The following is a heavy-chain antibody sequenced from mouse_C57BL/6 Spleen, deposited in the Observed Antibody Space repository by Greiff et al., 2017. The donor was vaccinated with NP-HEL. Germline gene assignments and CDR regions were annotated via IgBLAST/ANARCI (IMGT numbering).Heavy chain of an antibody. Sequence: DMKLQESGPGLVKPSQSLSLTCSVTGYSITSGYYWNWIRQFPGNKLEWMGYISYDGSNNYNPSLKNRISITRDTSKNQFFLTLNSVTTEDTATYYCARAYGSSFAMDYWGQGTSVTVSS. J-gene: IGHJ4*01. CDR3: ARAYGSSFAMDY. CDR1: GYSITSGYY. V-gene: IGHV3-6*01. D-gene: IGHD1-1*01. CDR2: ISYDGSN.